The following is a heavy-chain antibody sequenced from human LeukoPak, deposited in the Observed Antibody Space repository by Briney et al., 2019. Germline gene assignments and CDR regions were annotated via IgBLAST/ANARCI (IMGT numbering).Heavy chain of an antibody. D-gene: IGHD6-19*01. CDR1: GGSISSYY. CDR2: IYYSGST. J-gene: IGHJ4*02. Sequence: PSETLSLTCTVSGGSISSYYWSWIRQPPGKGLEWIGYIYYSGSTNYNPSLKSRVTISVDTSKNQLSLKLSSVTAADTAVYYCARLEQWLVHRYWGQGTLVTVSS. V-gene: IGHV4-59*08. CDR3: ARLEQWLVHRY.